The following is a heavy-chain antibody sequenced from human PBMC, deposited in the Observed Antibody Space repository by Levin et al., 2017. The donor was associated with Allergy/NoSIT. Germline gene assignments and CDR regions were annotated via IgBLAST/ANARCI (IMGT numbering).Heavy chain of an antibody. V-gene: IGHV3-7*04. D-gene: IGHD5-18*01. J-gene: IGHJ4*02. CDR1: GFTFSSYW. CDR3: ARDFRGQLWAFDY. Sequence: GGSLRLSCAASGFTFSSYWMSWVRQAPGKGLEWVANIKQDGSEKYYVDSVKGRFTISRDNAKNSLYLQMNSLRAEDTAVYYCARDFRGQLWAFDYWGQGTLVTVSS. CDR2: IKQDGSEK.